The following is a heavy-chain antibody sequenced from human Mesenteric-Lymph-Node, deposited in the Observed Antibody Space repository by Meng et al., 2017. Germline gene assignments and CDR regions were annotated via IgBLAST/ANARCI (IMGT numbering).Heavy chain of an antibody. Sequence: SETLSLTCSVSDYSVSSGYFWGWIRQPPGKGLEWIGEINHSGSTNYNPSLKSRVTISVDTSKNQFSLKLSSVTAADTAVYYCARCLLGDYNYYYGMDVWGQGTTVTVSS. J-gene: IGHJ6*02. V-gene: IGHV4-38-2*02. D-gene: IGHD4-17*01. CDR1: DYSVSSGYF. CDR3: ARCLLGDYNYYYGMDV. CDR2: INHSGST.